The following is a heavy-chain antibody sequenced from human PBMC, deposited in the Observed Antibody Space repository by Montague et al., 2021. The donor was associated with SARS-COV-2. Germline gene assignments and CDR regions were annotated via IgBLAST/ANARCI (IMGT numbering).Heavy chain of an antibody. CDR1: GGSISSSNW. D-gene: IGHD6-6*01. Sequence: SETLSLTCAVSGGSISSSNWWSWVRQPPGKGLEWIGEIFNSGNTNYNPSLKSRVTISIYKNKNQYSLKLTSVTAADTAIYFCAGSSRADGEHSFDPWGQGSLVTVSS. J-gene: IGHJ5*02. CDR2: IFNSGNT. V-gene: IGHV4-4*02. CDR3: AGSSRADGEHSFDP.